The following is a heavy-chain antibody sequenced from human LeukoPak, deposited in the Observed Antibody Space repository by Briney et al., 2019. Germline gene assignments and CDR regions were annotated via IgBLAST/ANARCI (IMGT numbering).Heavy chain of an antibody. V-gene: IGHV4-39*01. J-gene: IGHJ5*02. CDR2: IYYSGST. D-gene: IGHD3-16*01. CDR1: GGSISSSSYY. Sequence: PSETLSLTCTVPGGSISSSSYYWGWIRQPPGKGLEWIGSIYYSGSTYYNPSLKSRVTISVDTSKNQFSLKLSSVTAADTAVYYCARLDPMGGWFDPWGQGTLVTVSS. CDR3: ARLDPMGGWFDP.